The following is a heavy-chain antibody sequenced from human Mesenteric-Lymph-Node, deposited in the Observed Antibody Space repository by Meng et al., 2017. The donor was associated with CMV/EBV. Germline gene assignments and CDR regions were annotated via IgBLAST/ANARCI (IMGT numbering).Heavy chain of an antibody. CDR1: GFTFSNYG. Sequence: GGSLRLSCAASGFTFSNYGMHWVRQAPGKGLEWVAFIYYDGSKKYYADSVKGRFTISRDNSKNTLYLEMNSLRAEDTAVYYCARDVYAYEDIVLMVYAIPSGYYYYYGMDVWGQGTTVTVSS. CDR2: IYYDGSKK. CDR3: ARDVYAYEDIVLMVYAIPSGYYYYYGMDV. V-gene: IGHV3-33*01. J-gene: IGHJ6*02. D-gene: IGHD2-8*01.